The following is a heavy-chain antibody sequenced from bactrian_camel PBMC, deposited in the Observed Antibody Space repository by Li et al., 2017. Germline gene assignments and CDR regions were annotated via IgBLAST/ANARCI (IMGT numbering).Heavy chain of an antibody. D-gene: IGHD3*01. CDR2: IDDDGSI. CDR3: AASVCSLWHRVADFGY. V-gene: IGHV3S57*01. CDR1: GRTYSKWC. J-gene: IGHJ6*01. Sequence: HVQLVESGGGSVQAGGSLRLSCAASGRTYSKWCMGWFRQVPGKEREGIATIDDDGSISYAASVKGRFTVSKDNAKATLDLQMNNLNAEDTAMYSCAASVCSLWHRVADFGYWGRGTQVTVS.